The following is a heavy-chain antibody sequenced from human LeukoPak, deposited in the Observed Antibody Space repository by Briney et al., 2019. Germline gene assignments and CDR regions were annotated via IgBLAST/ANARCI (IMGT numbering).Heavy chain of an antibody. J-gene: IGHJ2*01. CDR1: DSSFSSHG. CDR2: ISVNGDT. D-gene: IGHD3-16*01. Sequence: PGGSLRLSCAAPDSSFSSHGMHWVRQAPGRGLEWVAGISVNGDTFHIDSVRGRFTISRENAKNSLYLQMNSLRVEDMALYYCARNWGNLYFDLWGRGTLVTVSS. V-gene: IGHV3-13*01. CDR3: ARNWGNLYFDL.